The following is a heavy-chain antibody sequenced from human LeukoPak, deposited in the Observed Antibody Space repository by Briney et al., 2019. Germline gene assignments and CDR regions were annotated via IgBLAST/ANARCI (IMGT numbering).Heavy chain of an antibody. Sequence: PGGSLRLSCAASGFTFSAYPMSWVRQAPGKGLEWVSTISGSGGSTYSADSVKGRFTISRDNSKNTLYLQMNSLRAEDTAVYYCARDGAPGSGYDPVYYFDYWGQGTLVTVSS. CDR3: ARDGAPGSGYDPVYYFDY. J-gene: IGHJ4*02. CDR2: ISGSGGST. D-gene: IGHD3-22*01. CDR1: GFTFSAYP. V-gene: IGHV3-23*01.